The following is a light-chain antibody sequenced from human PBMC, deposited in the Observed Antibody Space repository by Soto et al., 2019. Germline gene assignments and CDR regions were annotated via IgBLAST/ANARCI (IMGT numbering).Light chain of an antibody. CDR3: QQFSLYWA. CDR1: QDINRW. CDR2: NAD. V-gene: IGKV1-5*01. Sequence: DIKMTQSPSTLSASVGDRVTITCRASQDINRWLAWYQQKPGKDPKILIYNADTLESGVPSRFSGSGYGTEYILTISSLQPDDFATYYCQQFSLYWAFGQGTKVDIK. J-gene: IGKJ1*01.